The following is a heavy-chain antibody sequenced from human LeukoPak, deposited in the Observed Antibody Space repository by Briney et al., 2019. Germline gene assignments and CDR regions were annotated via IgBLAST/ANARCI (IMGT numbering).Heavy chain of an antibody. CDR3: ARMDIAVAGIFDY. V-gene: IGHV3-7*01. Sequence: GGSLRLSCAASGFTFSSYWMSWVRQAPGKGLEWVANIKQDGSEKDYVDSVKGRFTISRDNAKNSLYLQVNSLRAEDTAVYYCARMDIAVAGIFDYWGQGTLVTVSS. CDR1: GFTFSSYW. CDR2: IKQDGSEK. J-gene: IGHJ4*02. D-gene: IGHD6-19*01.